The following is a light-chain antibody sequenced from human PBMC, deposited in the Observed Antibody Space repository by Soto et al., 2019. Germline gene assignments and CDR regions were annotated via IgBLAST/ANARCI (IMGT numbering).Light chain of an antibody. CDR2: KAS. Sequence: DIRMTQSPSTLSASVGDRVTITCRASQSISGWLAWYQQKPGRAPKLLIYKASSLESGVPSRFSGSGSGTEFTLTISSLQPDDFATYYCQQYNSYSPTWTFGQGTKVEIK. V-gene: IGKV1-5*03. CDR3: QQYNSYSPTWT. J-gene: IGKJ1*01. CDR1: QSISGW.